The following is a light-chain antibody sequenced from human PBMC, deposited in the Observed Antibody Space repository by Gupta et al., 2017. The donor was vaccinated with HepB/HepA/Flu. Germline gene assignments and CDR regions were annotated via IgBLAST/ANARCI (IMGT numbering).Light chain of an antibody. J-gene: IGLJ2*01. V-gene: IGLV2-14*01. CDR2: DVS. CDR1: SSDVGGFDY. Sequence: QSALTQIASVSGSPGQSITIPCTGTSSDVGGFDYVSWYQQYPGKAPKVMIYDVSNRPSGVSNRFSGSKSGNTASLTISGLQAEDEADYYCSSYTSGSTLVVFGGGTKLTVL. CDR3: SSYTSGSTLVV.